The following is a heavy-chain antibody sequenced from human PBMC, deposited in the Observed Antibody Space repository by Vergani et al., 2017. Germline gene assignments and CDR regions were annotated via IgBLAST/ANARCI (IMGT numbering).Heavy chain of an antibody. CDR3: ATAGETYCRGASCYDFFEY. Sequence: QVQLVESGGGVVQPGGSLRLSCSASGFTFSTYAVVWIRQAPGKGLEWLTLISHDGDKKYSADSVKGRFSISRDNSKNTLYLQMNRLRPEDTAVYYCATAGETYCRGASCYDFFEYWGQGTLVTVAS. J-gene: IGHJ4*02. CDR1: GFTFSTYA. D-gene: IGHD2-15*01. CDR2: ISHDGDKK. V-gene: IGHV3-30-3*01.